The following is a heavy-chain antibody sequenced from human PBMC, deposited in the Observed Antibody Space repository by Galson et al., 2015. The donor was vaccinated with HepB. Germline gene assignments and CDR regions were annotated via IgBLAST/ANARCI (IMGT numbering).Heavy chain of an antibody. CDR1: GYTFTSYA. CDR2: INAGNGNT. CDR3: ARVREQQLGPHAFDI. V-gene: IGHV1-3*01. J-gene: IGHJ3*02. D-gene: IGHD6-13*01. Sequence: SVKVSCKASGYTFTSYATHWVRQAPGQGLEWMGWINAGNGNTKYSQKFQGRVTITRDTSASTAYMELSSLRSEDTAVYYCARVREQQLGPHAFDIWGQGTMVTVSS.